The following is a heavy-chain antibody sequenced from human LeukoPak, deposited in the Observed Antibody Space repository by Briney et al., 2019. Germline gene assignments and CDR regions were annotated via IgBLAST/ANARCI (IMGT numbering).Heavy chain of an antibody. J-gene: IGHJ4*02. V-gene: IGHV1-18*01. Sequence: ASVKVSCKASGYTFTSYGISWVRQAPGQGLEWMGWISAYNGNTNYAQKLQGRVTLTTDTSTSTAYMELRSLRSDDTAVYYCARVGHDSSGYYYGSSDYFDYWGQGTLVTVSS. CDR2: ISAYNGNT. CDR1: GYTFTSYG. CDR3: ARVGHDSSGYYYGSSDYFDY. D-gene: IGHD3-22*01.